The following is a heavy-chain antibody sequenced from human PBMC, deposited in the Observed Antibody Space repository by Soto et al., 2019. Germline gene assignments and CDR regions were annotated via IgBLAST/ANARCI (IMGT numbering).Heavy chain of an antibody. CDR3: AKFGMATTKRSPPYYIDY. J-gene: IGHJ4*02. Sequence: GGSLRLSCAASGFTFSSYAMSWVRQAPGRGLEWVSSISGSGGGTYYADSVKGRFTFSRDNSKNTLYLQMNSLRAEDTAVYYCAKFGMATTKRSPPYYIDYWGQGALVTVSS. CDR2: ISGSGGGT. V-gene: IGHV3-23*01. CDR1: GFTFSSYA. D-gene: IGHD1-1*01.